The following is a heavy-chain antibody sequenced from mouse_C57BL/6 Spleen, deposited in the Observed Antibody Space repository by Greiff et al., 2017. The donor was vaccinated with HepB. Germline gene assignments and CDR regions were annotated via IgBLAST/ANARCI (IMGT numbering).Heavy chain of an antibody. CDR1: GFTFSSYA. J-gene: IGHJ4*01. V-gene: IGHV5-4*01. CDR3: ARRSVRGYAMDY. CDR2: ISDGGSYT. D-gene: IGHD3-1*01. Sequence: EVQGVESGGGLVKPGGSLKLSCAASGFTFSSYAMSWVRQTPEKRLEWVATISDGGSYTYYPDNVKGRFTISRDNAKNNLYLQMSHLKSEDTAMYYCARRSVRGYAMDYWGHRTSVTVSS.